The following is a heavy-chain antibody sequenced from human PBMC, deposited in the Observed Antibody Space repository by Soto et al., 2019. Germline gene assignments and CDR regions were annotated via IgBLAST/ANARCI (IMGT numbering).Heavy chain of an antibody. J-gene: IGHJ4*02. Sequence: EVQLVESGGGLVQPGGSLRLSCAASGFTVSSNYMNWVRQAPGKGLEWVSVMYSGGSTYYADSVKGRFTIFRNNSKNTLYLQMNSLRAEDTAVYYCARGSGYIIDYWGQGTLVTVSS. D-gene: IGHD5-12*01. CDR2: MYSGGST. CDR3: ARGSGYIIDY. CDR1: GFTVSSNY. V-gene: IGHV3-66*01.